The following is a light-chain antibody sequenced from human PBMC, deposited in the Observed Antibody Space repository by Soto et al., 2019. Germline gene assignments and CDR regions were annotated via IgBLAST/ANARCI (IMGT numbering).Light chain of an antibody. CDR1: QSVSSSY. Sequence: EIVLTQSPGTLSLSPGEGATLSCRASQSVSSSYLAWYQQKPGQGPRLLIYGASSRATGIPDRFSGSGSGTAFPLPTTRLDPKDFAVFSCQQYGASSPGTFAQGTKVNIK. J-gene: IGKJ1*01. CDR3: QQYGASSPGT. V-gene: IGKV3-20*01. CDR2: GAS.